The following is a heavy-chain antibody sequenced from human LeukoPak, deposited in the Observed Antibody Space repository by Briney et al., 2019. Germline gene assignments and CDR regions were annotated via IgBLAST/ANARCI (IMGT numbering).Heavy chain of an antibody. CDR2: ISSSSSTI. J-gene: IGHJ4*02. V-gene: IGHV3-48*04. CDR1: GFTFSSYS. CDR3: ARVGEKKEMDY. D-gene: IGHD5-24*01. Sequence: GGSLRLSCAASGFTFSSYSMNWVRQAPGKGLEWVSYISSSSSTIYYADSVKGRFTISRDNAKNSLYLQMNSLGAEDTAVYYCARVGEKKEMDYWGQGTLVTVSS.